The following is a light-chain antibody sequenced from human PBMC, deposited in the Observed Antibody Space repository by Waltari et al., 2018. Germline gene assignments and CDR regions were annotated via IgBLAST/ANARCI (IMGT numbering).Light chain of an antibody. CDR2: KDS. J-gene: IGLJ3*02. CDR1: ALPKQD. Sequence: SYELTQPPPLSVSPGQTARITCSGDALPKQDAYWYQQKPGQAPVLVIYKDSERPSGIPERFSGSSSGTTVTLTISGVQAEDEADYYCQSADSSGTWVFGGGTKLTVL. CDR3: QSADSSGTWV. V-gene: IGLV3-25*03.